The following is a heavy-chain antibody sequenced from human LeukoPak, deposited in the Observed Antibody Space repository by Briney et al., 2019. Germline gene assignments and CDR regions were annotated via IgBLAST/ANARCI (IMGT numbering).Heavy chain of an antibody. CDR2: ISAYNGNT. V-gene: IGHV1-18*01. CDR1: GYTFTSYG. Sequence: ASVKVSCEASGYTFTSYGISWVRQAPGQGLEWMGWISAYNGNTNYAQKLQGRVTMTTDTSTSTAYMELRSLRSDDTAVYYCARAHYCSSTSCYQNYYYYYGMDVWGQGTTVTVSS. D-gene: IGHD2-2*01. J-gene: IGHJ6*02. CDR3: ARAHYCSSTSCYQNYYYYYGMDV.